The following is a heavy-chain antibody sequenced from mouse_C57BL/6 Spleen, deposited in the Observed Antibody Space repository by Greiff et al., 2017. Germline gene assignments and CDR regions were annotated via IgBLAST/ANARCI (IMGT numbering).Heavy chain of an antibody. CDR3: ARTGTGAMDD. D-gene: IGHD4-1*01. V-gene: IGHV1-7*01. J-gene: IGHJ4*01. CDR1: GHTFTSYW. Sequence: QVQLQQSGAELAQPGASVKLSCKASGHTFTSYWMHWVKQRPGQGLEWIGYLNPSSGYAKYNQKFKDKATLTADKSSSTAYMQLSSLTYEDSAVYYCARTGTGAMDDWGQGSSVTVAS. CDR2: LNPSSGYA.